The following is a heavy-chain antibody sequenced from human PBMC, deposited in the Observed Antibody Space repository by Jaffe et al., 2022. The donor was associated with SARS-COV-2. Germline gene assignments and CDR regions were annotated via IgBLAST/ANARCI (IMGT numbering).Heavy chain of an antibody. CDR2: ISWNSGSI. CDR1: GFTFDDYA. CDR3: ARSPVGVPRLGVAFDI. Sequence: EVQLVESGGGLVQPGRSLRLSCAASGFTFDDYAMHWVRQAPGKGLEWVSGISWNSGSIGYADSVKGRFTISRDNAKNSLYLQMNSLRAEDTALYYCARSPVGVPRLGVAFDIWGQGTMVTVSS. V-gene: IGHV3-9*01. D-gene: IGHD1-26*01. J-gene: IGHJ3*02.